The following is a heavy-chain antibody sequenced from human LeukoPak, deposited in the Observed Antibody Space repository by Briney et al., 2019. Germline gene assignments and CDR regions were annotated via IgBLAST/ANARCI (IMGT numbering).Heavy chain of an antibody. CDR1: GCTFISYA. Sequence: GGSLRLSCAASGCTFISYAMSWVRQAPGKGLEWVSAISGSGGSTYYADSVKGRFTISRDNSKNTLYLQMNSLRAEDTAVYYCAKDLSGYDPLHFDYWGQGTLVTVSS. CDR2: ISGSGGST. J-gene: IGHJ4*02. D-gene: IGHD5-12*01. V-gene: IGHV3-23*01. CDR3: AKDLSGYDPLHFDY.